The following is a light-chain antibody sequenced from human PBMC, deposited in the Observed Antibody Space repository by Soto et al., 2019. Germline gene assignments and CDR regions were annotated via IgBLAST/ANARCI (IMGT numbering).Light chain of an antibody. CDR2: GAS. Sequence: EIVMTQSPATLSVSPGERATLSCRASQSVSSYLAWYQQKPGQAPRLLIYGASTRATGIPARFSGSGSGTEFTLTISSLQSEDFAVYYCQQYSNSPPFTFGRGTKLEIK. J-gene: IGKJ2*01. V-gene: IGKV3-15*01. CDR3: QQYSNSPPFT. CDR1: QSVSSY.